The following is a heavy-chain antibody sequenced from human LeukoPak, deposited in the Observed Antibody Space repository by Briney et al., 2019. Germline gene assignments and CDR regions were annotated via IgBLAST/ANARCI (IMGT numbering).Heavy chain of an antibody. Sequence: GGSLRLSCAASGFTVSSNYMSWVRQAPGKGLEWVSAISGSGGSTYYADSVKGRFTISRDNSKNTLYLQMNSLRAEDTAVYYCAKPTSPGGGYYFDYWGQGTLVTVSS. V-gene: IGHV3-23*01. CDR2: ISGSGGST. CDR1: GFTVSSNY. CDR3: AKPTSPGGGYYFDY. D-gene: IGHD3-16*01. J-gene: IGHJ4*02.